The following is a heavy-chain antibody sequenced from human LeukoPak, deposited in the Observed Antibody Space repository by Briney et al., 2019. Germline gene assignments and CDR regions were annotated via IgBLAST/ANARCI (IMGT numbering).Heavy chain of an antibody. Sequence: GGSLRLSCASSEFTFGSYAMQWVRQAPGKGLEWVSGISTSGGSTWYSDSVKGRFTISRDNSKNTLYLQMNSLRDEDTAVYYCAKYVSAKGPPYALDVWGQGTTVTVSS. D-gene: IGHD2/OR15-2a*01. CDR2: ISTSGGST. CDR3: AKYVSAKGPPYALDV. V-gene: IGHV3-23*01. CDR1: EFTFGSYA. J-gene: IGHJ6*02.